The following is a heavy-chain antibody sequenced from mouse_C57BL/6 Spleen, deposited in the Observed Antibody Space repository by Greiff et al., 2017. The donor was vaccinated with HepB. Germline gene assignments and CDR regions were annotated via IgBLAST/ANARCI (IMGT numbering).Heavy chain of an antibody. V-gene: IGHV1-72*01. J-gene: IGHJ2*01. D-gene: IGHD2-4*01. CDR1: GYPLTGYG. CDR3: ARTYDYDEGDY. Sequence: QVQLQQPGAELVKPGASVKLSCRASGYPLTGYGRTWGRQRPGRGLEWIGRIEPNSGGTKYNEKFKSKATLTVDKPSSTAYMQRSSLTSEDSAVYYCARTYDYDEGDYWGQGTTLTVSS. CDR2: IEPNSGGT.